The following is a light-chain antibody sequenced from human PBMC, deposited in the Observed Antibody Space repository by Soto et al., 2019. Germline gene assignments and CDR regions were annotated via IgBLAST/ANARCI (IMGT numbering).Light chain of an antibody. J-gene: IGKJ5*01. Sequence: VMTQSPATLSVSPGERATLSCRASQSVNSNLAWYQQKPGQAPRLLIYGASTRATGIPARFSGGGSGTEFSLTISSLQSEDFAVYYCQQYDDRPPITFGQGTRLEIK. V-gene: IGKV3-15*01. CDR3: QQYDDRPPIT. CDR2: GAS. CDR1: QSVNSN.